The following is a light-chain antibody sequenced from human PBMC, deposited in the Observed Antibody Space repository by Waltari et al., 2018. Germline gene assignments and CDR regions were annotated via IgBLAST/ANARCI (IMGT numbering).Light chain of an antibody. Sequence: DIVMTQSPATLSVSPGDSATLSCRASQSIGSNLAWYQHKPGQAPRFLIYGASTRATGIPARFSGSGSGTEFTLTISSLQSADFAVYYCQQYNNWPETFGQGTKVEIK. V-gene: IGKV3-15*01. CDR2: GAS. J-gene: IGKJ1*01. CDR3: QQYNNWPET. CDR1: QSIGSN.